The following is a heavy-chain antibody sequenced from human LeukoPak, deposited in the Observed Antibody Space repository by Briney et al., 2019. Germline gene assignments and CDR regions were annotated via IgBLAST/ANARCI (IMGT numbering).Heavy chain of an antibody. CDR2: ISYRSSHI. Sequence: KAGGSLRLSCTASGFTFSDCDMNWFRQAPGKGLEWVSSISYRSSHIYYTDSVKGRFTLSTLSRDTSENTVYLQMNSLRPEDTAIYYCVRAPSGAYEAFLDYWGQGALVTVSS. CDR1: GFTFSDCD. D-gene: IGHD3-22*01. V-gene: IGHV3-21*01. J-gene: IGHJ4*02. CDR3: VRAPSGAYEAFLDY.